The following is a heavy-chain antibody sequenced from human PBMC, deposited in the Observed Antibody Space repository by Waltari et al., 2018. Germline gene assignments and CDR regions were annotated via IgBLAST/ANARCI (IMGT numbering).Heavy chain of an antibody. CDR3: ARRPGFTMDDAFDI. Sequence: QVQLVQSGAEVKKPGSSVKVSCKASGGTFSSYAISWVRPAPEQGLGGLGRSIPLLGIAIYAQTCQGRVPLTADKSASTAYMELSSLRSEDTAVYYCARRPGFTMDDAFDIWGQGTMVTVSS. CDR1: GGTFSSYA. D-gene: IGHD3-10*01. J-gene: IGHJ3*02. V-gene: IGHV1-69*04. CDR2: SIPLLGIA.